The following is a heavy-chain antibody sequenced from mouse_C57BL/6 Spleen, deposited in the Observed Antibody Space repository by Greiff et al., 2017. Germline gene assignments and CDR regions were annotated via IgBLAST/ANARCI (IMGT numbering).Heavy chain of an antibody. J-gene: IGHJ4*01. V-gene: IGHV1-72*01. CDR3: ASPSIYYGSSGYYAMDY. CDR2: IDPNSGGT. Sequence: QVQLQQPGAELVKPGASVKLSCKASGYTFTSYWMHWVKQRPGRGLEWIGRIDPNSGGTKYNEKFKSKATLTVDKPSSTAYMQLSSLTSEDSAVYYCASPSIYYGSSGYYAMDYWGQGTSVTVSS. D-gene: IGHD1-1*01. CDR1: GYTFTSYW.